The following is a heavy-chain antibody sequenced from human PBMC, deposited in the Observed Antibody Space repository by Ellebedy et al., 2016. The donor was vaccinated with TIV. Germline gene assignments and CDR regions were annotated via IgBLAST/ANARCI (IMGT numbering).Heavy chain of an antibody. CDR3: VKAGEGRLRTFDH. J-gene: IGHJ4*02. Sequence: GESLKISXAASGFTFSSYAMSWVRQAPRKGLEWVSSIGSDDDNTYYADSVKGRFTISRDNSKNTLFLHMNGLRVEDTAIYYCVKAGEGRLRTFDHWGQGALVSVSS. V-gene: IGHV3-23*01. CDR2: IGSDDDNT. D-gene: IGHD3-10*01. CDR1: GFTFSSYA.